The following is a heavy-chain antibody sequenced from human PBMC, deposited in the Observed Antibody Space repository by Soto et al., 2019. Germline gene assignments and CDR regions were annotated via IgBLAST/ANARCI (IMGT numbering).Heavy chain of an antibody. D-gene: IGHD3-3*01. V-gene: IGHV1-69*01. CDR2: IIPIVGTA. CDR3: AREGGGRGGRNYYDFWSAMDV. CDR1: GGTFSSYA. J-gene: IGHJ6*02. Sequence: QVQLVQSGAEVKKPRSSVKVSCKASGGTFSSYAISWVRQAPGQGLDWMGGIIPIVGTANYAQKFQGRVTITAYESTSTAYMELSSLRSEATAVYYCAREGGGRGGRNYYDFWSAMDVWVQGTTVTVSS.